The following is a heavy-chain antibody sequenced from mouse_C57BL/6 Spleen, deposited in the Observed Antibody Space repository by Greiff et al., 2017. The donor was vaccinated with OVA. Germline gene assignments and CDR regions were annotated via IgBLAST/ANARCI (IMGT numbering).Heavy chain of an antibody. Sequence: EVMLVESGGGLVQPGGSLSLSCAASGFTFTDYYMSWVRQPPGKALEWLGFIRNKANGYTTEYSASVKGRFTISRDNSQSILYLQMNALRAEDSATYYCARRLYYGNSWFAYWGQGTLVTVSA. CDR2: IRNKANGYTT. CDR3: ARRLYYGNSWFAY. CDR1: GFTFTDYY. V-gene: IGHV7-3*01. D-gene: IGHD2-1*01. J-gene: IGHJ3*01.